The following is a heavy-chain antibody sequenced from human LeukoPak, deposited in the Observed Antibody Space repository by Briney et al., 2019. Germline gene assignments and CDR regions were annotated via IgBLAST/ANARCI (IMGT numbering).Heavy chain of an antibody. D-gene: IGHD1-1*01. V-gene: IGHV4-4*08. CDR2: ISSSGST. J-gene: IGHJ4*02. Sequence: SETLSLTCAVSGGSISSYYWSWIRQPPGKGLECIGYISSSGSTNYNPSLESRVTISKDMSKNQFSLKPSSVTAADTALYYCARRIYNTYTNNWRFDYWGQGTLVTVSS. CDR1: GGSISSYY. CDR3: ARRIYNTYTNNWRFDY.